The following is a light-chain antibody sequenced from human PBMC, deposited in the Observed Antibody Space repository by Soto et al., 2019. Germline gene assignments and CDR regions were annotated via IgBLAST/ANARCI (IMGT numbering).Light chain of an antibody. J-gene: IGKJ1*01. CDR3: QQYNNWPQT. CDR2: GAS. Sequence: DIVLTQSPGTLSLSPGERASLSCRASQSVSSGHLAWYQQKPGQAPRLLIYGASKRAIGLPARFSGSGSGTEFTLTITSLQSEDFAVYYCQQYNNWPQTFGQGTKVDIK. CDR1: QSVSSGH. V-gene: IGKV3-15*01.